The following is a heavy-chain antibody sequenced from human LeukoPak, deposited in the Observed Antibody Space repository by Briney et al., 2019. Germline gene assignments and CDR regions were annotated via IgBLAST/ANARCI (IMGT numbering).Heavy chain of an antibody. CDR1: GGSFSGYY. D-gene: IGHD6-25*01. V-gene: IGHV4-34*01. J-gene: IGHJ6*03. CDR3: ARRGSSGWRPLYYMDV. Sequence: SETLSLTCAVYGGSFSGYYWSWIRQPPGKGLEWIGEINHSGSTNFKPSLKSRVTISVDTSKNQFSLKLSSVTAADTAVYFCARRGSSGWRPLYYMDVWGKGTTVTVSS. CDR2: INHSGST.